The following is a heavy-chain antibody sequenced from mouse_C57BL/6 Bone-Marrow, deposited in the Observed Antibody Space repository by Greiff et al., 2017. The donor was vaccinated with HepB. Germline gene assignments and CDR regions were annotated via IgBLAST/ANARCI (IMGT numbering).Heavy chain of an antibody. CDR2: IYPGSGST. Sequence: QVQLQHPGAELVKPGASVKMSCKASGYTFTSYWITWVKQRPGQGLEWIGDIYPGSGSTNYNEKFKSKATLTVDTSSSTAYMQLSSLTSEDSAVYYCARNEYVPYYFDYWGQGTTLTVSS. CDR3: ARNEYVPYYFDY. J-gene: IGHJ2*01. V-gene: IGHV1-55*01. D-gene: IGHD5-1*01. CDR1: GYTFTSYW.